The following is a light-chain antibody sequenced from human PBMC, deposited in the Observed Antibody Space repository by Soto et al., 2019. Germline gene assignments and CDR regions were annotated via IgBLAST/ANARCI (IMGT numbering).Light chain of an antibody. CDR2: EVS. CDR3: LSYTSSGTYV. CDR1: SSDVGGFNY. J-gene: IGLJ1*01. Sequence: QSVLTQPPSASGSPGQSVTISCTGTSSDVGGFNYVSWYQQHPGKAPKLMIYEVSQRPSGVPDRFSGSKSGNTASLTISGLQAEDETDYYCLSYTSSGTYVFGTGTKVTVL. V-gene: IGLV2-8*01.